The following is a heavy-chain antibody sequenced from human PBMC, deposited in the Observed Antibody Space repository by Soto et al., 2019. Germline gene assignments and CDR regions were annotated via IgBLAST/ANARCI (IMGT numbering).Heavy chain of an antibody. V-gene: IGHV1-18*04. J-gene: IGHJ4*02. CDR2: ISAFNGNT. CDR3: ARDGGYGAGSYLDY. Sequence: QVQLVQSGAEVKRPGASVKVSCKASNYMFGSYGITWVRQAPRQGPEWMGWISAFNGNTKYPQNLQGRVTMTTDTSTATAYMELRALRSDDSAMYFCARDGGYGAGSYLDYWGQGTLVTVSS. D-gene: IGHD3-10*01. CDR1: NYMFGSYG.